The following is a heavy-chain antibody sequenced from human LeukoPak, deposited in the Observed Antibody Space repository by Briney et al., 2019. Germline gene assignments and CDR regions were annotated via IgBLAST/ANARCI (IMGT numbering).Heavy chain of an antibody. CDR1: GFTISSNY. CDR2: INHSGST. V-gene: IGHV4-34*01. Sequence: GSLRLSCAASGFTISSNYMSWIRQPPGKGLEWIGEINHSGSTNYNPSLKSRVTISVDTSKNQFSLKLSSVTAADTAVYYCARHGIVVVVWGKGTTVTVSS. D-gene: IGHD2-15*01. CDR3: ARHGIVVVV. J-gene: IGHJ6*04.